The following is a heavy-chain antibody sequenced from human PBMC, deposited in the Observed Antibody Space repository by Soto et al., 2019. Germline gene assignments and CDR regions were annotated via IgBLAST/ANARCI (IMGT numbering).Heavy chain of an antibody. CDR1: GYTFTSYG. Sequence: QVQLVQSGAEVKKPGASVKVSCKASGYTFTSYGISWVRQAPGQGLEWMGWISAYNGNTNYEQKLQGRVTMTTDTSTRTGYMALRSVRSDDTAVYYCARDEFGDLGVCWGQGTLVTVSS. CDR3: ARDEFGDLGVC. V-gene: IGHV1-18*01. J-gene: IGHJ4*02. D-gene: IGHD4-17*01. CDR2: ISAYNGNT.